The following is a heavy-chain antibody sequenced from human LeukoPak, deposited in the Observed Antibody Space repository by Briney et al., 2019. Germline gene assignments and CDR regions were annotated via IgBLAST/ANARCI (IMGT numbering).Heavy chain of an antibody. CDR2: IYYSGST. V-gene: IGHV4-31*03. CDR3: ASAEGSPDAFDI. CDR1: GGSISSGGYY. J-gene: IGHJ3*02. Sequence: KSSETLSLTCTVSGGSISSGGYYWSRIRQHPGKGLEWIGYIYYSGSTYYNPSLKSRVTISVDTSKNQFSLKLSSVTAADTAVYYCASAEGSPDAFDIWGQGTMVTVSS.